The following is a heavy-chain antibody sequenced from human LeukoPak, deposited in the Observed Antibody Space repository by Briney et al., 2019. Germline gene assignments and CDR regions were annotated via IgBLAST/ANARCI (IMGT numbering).Heavy chain of an antibody. J-gene: IGHJ4*02. CDR1: GFTFSTYA. CDR2: ISGRGSGT. D-gene: IGHD6-13*01. V-gene: IGHV3-23*01. CDR3: AKHQLVPSFDY. Sequence: GGSLRLSCAASGFTFSTYAMSWVRHAPGKGLEWVSAISGRGSGTYYADSVKGRFTISRDNSNNTLYLQMNSLRAEDTALYYCAKHQLVPSFDYWGQGTLVTVSS.